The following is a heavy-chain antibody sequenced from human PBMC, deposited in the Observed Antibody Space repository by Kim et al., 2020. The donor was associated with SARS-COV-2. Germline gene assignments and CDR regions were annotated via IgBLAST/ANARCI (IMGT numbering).Heavy chain of an antibody. J-gene: IGHJ4*02. D-gene: IGHD5-12*01. Sequence: SETLSLTCTVSGGSISSYYWSWIRQPPGKGLEWIGYIYYSGSTNYNPSLKSRVTISVDTSKNQFSLKLSSVTAADTAVYYCARGGGGYSGYDFGTVDYWGQGTLVTVSS. CDR2: IYYSGST. CDR3: ARGGGGYSGYDFGTVDY. CDR1: GGSISSYY. V-gene: IGHV4-59*13.